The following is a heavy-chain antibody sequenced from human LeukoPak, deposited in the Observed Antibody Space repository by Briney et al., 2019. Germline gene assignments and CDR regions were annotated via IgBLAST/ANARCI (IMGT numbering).Heavy chain of an antibody. CDR1: GGTFSSYA. CDR2: IIPIFGTA. D-gene: IGHD6-13*01. Sequence: SVKVSCKAPGGTFSSYAISWVRQAPGQGLEWMGGIIPIFGTANYAQKFQGRVTITTDESTSTAYMELSSLRSEDTAVYYCARDGPPAIAAAGRIQHWGQGTLVTVSS. CDR3: ARDGPPAIAAAGRIQH. V-gene: IGHV1-69*05. J-gene: IGHJ1*01.